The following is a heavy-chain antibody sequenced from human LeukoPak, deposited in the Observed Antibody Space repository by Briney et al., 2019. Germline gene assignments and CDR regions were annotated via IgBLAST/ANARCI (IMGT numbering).Heavy chain of an antibody. CDR2: IYTSGST. CDR3: ARCTGVWFDP. J-gene: IGHJ5*02. CDR1: GGSISSGSYY. D-gene: IGHD3-10*01. Sequence: PSETLSLTCTVSGGSISSGSYYWSWIRQPAGKGLEWIGRIYTSGSTNYNPSLKSRVTISVDTSKNQFSLKLSSVTASDTAVYYCARCTGVWFDPWGQETRVTVSS. V-gene: IGHV4-61*02.